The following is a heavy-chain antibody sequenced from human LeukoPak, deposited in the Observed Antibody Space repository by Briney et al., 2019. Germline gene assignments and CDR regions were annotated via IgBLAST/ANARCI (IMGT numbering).Heavy chain of an antibody. V-gene: IGHV7-4-1*02. Sequence: GASVKVSCKASGYTFSTYPMNWVRQAPGQGLEWMGWINTNTGSPTYAQGLTGRFVFSLDTSVSTAFLQINSLKAEDTVLYYCVGDIDTTGYFNYWGQGTLVTVSS. CDR2: INTNTGSP. J-gene: IGHJ4*02. CDR1: GYTFSTYP. D-gene: IGHD3-22*01. CDR3: VGDIDTTGYFNY.